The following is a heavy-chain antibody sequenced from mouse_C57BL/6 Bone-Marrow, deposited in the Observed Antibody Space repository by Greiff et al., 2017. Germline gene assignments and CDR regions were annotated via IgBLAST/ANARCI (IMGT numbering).Heavy chain of an antibody. Sequence: LQQSGAELVRPGSSVKLSCKDSYFAFMASAMHWVKQRPGHGLEWIGTFTVCSDATEYSENFKGKATLTANTASSTAYLQLSSLTSEDSAVFYCERDYGSRRCAYGGKGTLVTVS. V-gene: IGHV1-49*01. J-gene: IGHJ3*01. CDR2: FTVCSDAT. CDR3: ERDYGSRRCAY. D-gene: IGHD1-1*01. CDR1: YFAFMASA.